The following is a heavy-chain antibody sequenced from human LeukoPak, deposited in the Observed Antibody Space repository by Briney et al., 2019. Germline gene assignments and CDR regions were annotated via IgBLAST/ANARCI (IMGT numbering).Heavy chain of an antibody. CDR2: IYYSGST. CDR3: ARDHYYDSSDYSGYYYYGMDV. CDR1: GGSISSYY. J-gene: IGHJ6*02. D-gene: IGHD3-22*01. V-gene: IGHV4-59*01. Sequence: NASETLSLTCTVSGGSISSYYWSWIRQPPGKGLEWIGYIYYSGSTNYNPSLKSRVTISVDTSKNQFSLKLSSVTAADTAVYYCARDHYYDSSDYSGYYYYGMDVWGQGTAVTVSS.